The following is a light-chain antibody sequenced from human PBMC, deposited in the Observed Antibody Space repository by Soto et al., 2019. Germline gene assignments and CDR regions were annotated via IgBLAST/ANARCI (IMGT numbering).Light chain of an antibody. CDR1: QSISYW. CDR2: DAS. CDR3: QQYNSYSWT. Sequence: DIQMTQAPSTLSASVGDRVTITCRASQSISYWLAWYQQKPGKAPNLLIYDASNLESGVPSRFSVSGFGTEFTLTISSLQPDDVATYYCQQYNSYSWTVGQGTKVDLK. V-gene: IGKV1-5*01. J-gene: IGKJ1*01.